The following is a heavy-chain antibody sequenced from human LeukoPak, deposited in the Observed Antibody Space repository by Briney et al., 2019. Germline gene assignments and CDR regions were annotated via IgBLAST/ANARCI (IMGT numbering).Heavy chain of an antibody. Sequence: PGGSLRLSCAASGFTFSSYGMHWVRQAPGKGLEWVAFIRYDGSNKYYADSVKGRFTISRDNSKNTLYLQTNSLRAEDTAVYYCAKANHYYYYYMDVWGKGTTVTVSS. CDR1: GFTFSSYG. CDR3: AKANHYYYYYMDV. V-gene: IGHV3-30*02. J-gene: IGHJ6*03. CDR2: IRYDGSNK.